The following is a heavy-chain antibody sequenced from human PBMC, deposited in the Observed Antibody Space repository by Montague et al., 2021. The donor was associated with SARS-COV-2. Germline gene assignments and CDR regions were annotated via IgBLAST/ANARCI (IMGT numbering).Heavy chain of an antibody. CDR3: ARDRELSGFSGYDPLYLSGMDV. Sequence: SETLSLTCTVSGASISGYYWSWIRQPPGKGLEWIGDIYESGSTKSNPSLTSRLIMSVDTSRNQFSLTLSSVTTADTAVYYCARDRELSGFSGYDPLYLSGMDVWGQGTPVTVSS. J-gene: IGHJ6*02. CDR1: GASISGYY. CDR2: IYESGST. D-gene: IGHD5-12*01. V-gene: IGHV4-59*12.